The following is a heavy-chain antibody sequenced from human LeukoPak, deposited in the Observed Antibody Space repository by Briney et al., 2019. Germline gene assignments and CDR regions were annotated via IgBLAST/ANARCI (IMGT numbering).Heavy chain of an antibody. J-gene: IGHJ4*02. Sequence: EASVKVSCKASGFTFTSSAMQWVRQARGQRLEWIGWIVVGSGNTNYAQKFQERVTITRDMSTSTAYMELSSLRSEDTAVYYCAADRYDSSGYYHFDYWGRGTLVTVSS. D-gene: IGHD3-22*01. CDR3: AADRYDSSGYYHFDY. CDR2: IVVGSGNT. V-gene: IGHV1-58*02. CDR1: GFTFTSSA.